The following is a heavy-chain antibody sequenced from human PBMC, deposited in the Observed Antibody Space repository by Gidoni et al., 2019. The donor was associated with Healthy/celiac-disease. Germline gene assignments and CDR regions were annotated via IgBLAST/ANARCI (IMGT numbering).Heavy chain of an antibody. CDR1: GFTFGNAW. CDR2: IKSKTDGGTT. J-gene: IGHJ4*02. D-gene: IGHD5-12*01. V-gene: IGHV3-15*01. Sequence: EVQLVESGGGLVKPGGSLRLSCAASGFTFGNAWMSWVRQAPGKGLEWVGRIKSKTDGGTTDYAAPVKGRFTISRDDSKNTLYLQMNSLKTEDTAVYYCTTGGDGYNYYFDYWGQGTLVTVSS. CDR3: TTGGDGYNYYFDY.